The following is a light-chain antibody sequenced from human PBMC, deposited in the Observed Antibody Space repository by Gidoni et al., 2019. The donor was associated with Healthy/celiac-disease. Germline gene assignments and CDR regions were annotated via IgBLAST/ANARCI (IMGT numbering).Light chain of an antibody. Sequence: QSALTQPASVSGSPGQSITISCHGTSSDVGGYNYVSWYQQHPGKAPKLMIYEVSNRPSGVPDRFSGSKSGNTASLTISGLQAEDEADYYCSSYTSSSTYVVFGGGTKLTVL. CDR2: EVS. V-gene: IGLV2-14*01. J-gene: IGLJ2*01. CDR3: SSYTSSSTYVV. CDR1: SSDVGGYNY.